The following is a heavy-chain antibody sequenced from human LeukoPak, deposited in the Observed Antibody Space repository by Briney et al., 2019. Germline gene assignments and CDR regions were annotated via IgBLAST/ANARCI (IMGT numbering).Heavy chain of an antibody. Sequence: GGSLRLSCAASGFTFSDYYMSWIRQAPGKGLEWVSYISNSGTTIYYADSVKGRFTISRDNAKNSLYLQMNRLRAEDTAMYYCARALAGFSFDPWGQGTLVTVSS. V-gene: IGHV3-11*01. CDR1: GFTFSDYY. CDR3: ARALAGFSFDP. D-gene: IGHD3-10*01. CDR2: ISNSGTTI. J-gene: IGHJ5*02.